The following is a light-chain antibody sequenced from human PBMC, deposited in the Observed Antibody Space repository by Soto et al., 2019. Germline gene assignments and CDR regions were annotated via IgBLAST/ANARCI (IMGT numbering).Light chain of an antibody. CDR2: KAS. V-gene: IGKV1-5*03. CDR3: QQYGSLPYT. J-gene: IGKJ2*01. CDR1: QTINSW. Sequence: DIPMTQSPSTLSASVGDRVTLTRRASQTINSWLAWYQQKPGKAPRLLIYKASSLESGVPSRFSGSGSGTEFTLTISSLQPDDFATYYCQQYGSLPYTFGQGTKLDIK.